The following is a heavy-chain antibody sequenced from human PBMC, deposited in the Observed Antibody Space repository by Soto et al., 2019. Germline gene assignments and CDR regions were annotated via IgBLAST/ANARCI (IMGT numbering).Heavy chain of an antibody. J-gene: IGHJ6*03. CDR2: IIPILGIA. CDR1: GGTFSSYT. CDR3: ARVPRYYDILTGYYPSDYYYYMDV. V-gene: IGHV1-69*02. Sequence: QVQLVQSGAEVKKPGSSVKVSCKASGGTFSSYTISWVQQAPGQGLEWMGRIIPILGIANYAQKFQGRVTITADKSTSTAYMELSSLRSEDTAVYYCARVPRYYDILTGYYPSDYYYYMDVWGKGTTVTVSS. D-gene: IGHD3-9*01.